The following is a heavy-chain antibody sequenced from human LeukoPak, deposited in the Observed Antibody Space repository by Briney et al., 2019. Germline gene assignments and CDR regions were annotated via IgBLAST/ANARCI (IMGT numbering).Heavy chain of an antibody. J-gene: IGHJ4*02. V-gene: IGHV3-30*18. D-gene: IGHD3-3*01. CDR3: AKGALRFLEWLLSGDY. CDR1: GFTFSSYG. CDR2: ISYDGSNK. Sequence: GGSLRLSCAASGFTFSSYGMHWVRQAPGKGLEWVAVISYDGSNKYYADSVKGRFTISRDNSKNTLYLQMNSLRAEDTAVYYCAKGALRFLEWLLSGDYWGQGTLVTVSS.